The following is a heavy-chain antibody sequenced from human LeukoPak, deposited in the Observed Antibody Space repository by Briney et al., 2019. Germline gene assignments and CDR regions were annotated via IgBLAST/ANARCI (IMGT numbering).Heavy chain of an antibody. D-gene: IGHD2-2*01. Sequence: PGGSLRLSCAASGFTFDDYAMHWVRQAPGKGLEWVSLISGDGGSTYYADSVKGRFTISRDNSKNSLYLQMNSLRTEDTALYYCAKDIGGGYCSSTSCHGYFDYWGQRTLVTLSS. CDR1: GFTFDDYA. CDR3: AKDIGGGYCSSTSCHGYFDY. J-gene: IGHJ4*02. CDR2: ISGDGGST. V-gene: IGHV3-43*02.